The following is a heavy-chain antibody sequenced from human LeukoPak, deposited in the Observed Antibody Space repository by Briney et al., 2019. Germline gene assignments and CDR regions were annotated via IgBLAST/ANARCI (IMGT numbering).Heavy chain of an antibody. Sequence: ASVKVSCKTTGYTFTGYHLHWVRQAPGQGLEWMAWIQSDSGDTNYAQKFQGRVTVTRDKFTRTSYIEVDRLSSDDTAVYYCARDRSSGRDLDYWGQGTLVTVSS. CDR1: GYTFTGYH. CDR3: ARDRSSGRDLDY. J-gene: IGHJ4*02. CDR2: IQSDSGDT. D-gene: IGHD3-22*01. V-gene: IGHV1-2*02.